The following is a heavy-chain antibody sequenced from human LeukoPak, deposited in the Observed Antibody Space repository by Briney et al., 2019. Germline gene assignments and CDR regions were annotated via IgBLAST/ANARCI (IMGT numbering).Heavy chain of an antibody. CDR3: AKDYDDYGGY. Sequence: GRSLRLSCAASGFTFSSYGMHWVRQAPGKGLEWVAVISYDGSNKYYADSVKGRFTISRDNSKNTLYLQMNSLRAEDTAVYYCAKDYDDYGGYWGQGTLVTVSS. D-gene: IGHD3-3*01. V-gene: IGHV3-30*18. CDR2: ISYDGSNK. J-gene: IGHJ4*02. CDR1: GFTFSSYG.